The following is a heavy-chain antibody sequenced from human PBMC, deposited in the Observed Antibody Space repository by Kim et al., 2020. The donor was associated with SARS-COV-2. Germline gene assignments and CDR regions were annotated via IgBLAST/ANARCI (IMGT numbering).Heavy chain of an antibody. CDR1: GFTFSSYS. J-gene: IGHJ4*02. CDR2: ISSSSSYI. V-gene: IGHV3-21*01. D-gene: IGHD3-10*01. CDR3: ARDLNYYGSGSRPFDC. Sequence: GGSLRLSCAASGFTFSSYSMNWVRKAPGKGLEWVSSISSSSSYIYYADSVKGRFTISRDNAKNSLYLQMNSLRAEDTAVYYCARDLNYYGSGSRPFDCWGQGTLVTVSS.